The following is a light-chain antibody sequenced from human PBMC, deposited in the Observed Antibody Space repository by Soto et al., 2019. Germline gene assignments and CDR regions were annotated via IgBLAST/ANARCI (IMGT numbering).Light chain of an antibody. CDR1: STDIGGYNF. CDR3: CSYSGTYAFII. J-gene: IGLJ2*01. V-gene: IGLV2-11*01. CDR2: DVT. Sequence: QSALTQPRSVSGSPGQSVTISCTGTSTDIGGYNFVSWYQHHPGKAPKLVIYDVTERPSGVPARFSGSKSANTASLTISGLQAEDEADYYCCSYSGTYAFIIFGGGTQLTV.